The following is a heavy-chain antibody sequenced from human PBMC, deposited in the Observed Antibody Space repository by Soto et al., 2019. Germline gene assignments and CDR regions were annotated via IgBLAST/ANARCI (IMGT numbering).Heavy chain of an antibody. CDR2: AYYSGDT. V-gene: IGHV4-39*01. Sequence: QLQLQESGPGLVKPSETLSLTCTVSGGSISSSSYYWGWIRQPPGKGLEWIGSAYYSGDTYYNPSHKSRITISVDTSNNQFSLKLNSVTAAATAVYLCARLGSRGWQLPTWGQGTLVTVSS. CDR1: GGSISSSSYY. J-gene: IGHJ5*02. D-gene: IGHD6-19*01. CDR3: ARLGSRGWQLPT.